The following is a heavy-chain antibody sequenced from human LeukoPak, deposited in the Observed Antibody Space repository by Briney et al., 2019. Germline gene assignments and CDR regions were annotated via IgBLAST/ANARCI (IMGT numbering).Heavy chain of an antibody. CDR2: IWYDGGIT. V-gene: IGHV3-33*01. D-gene: IGHD6-13*01. CDR1: GFTFRSYG. CDR3: ARAYGKQQLVGDY. J-gene: IGHJ4*02. Sequence: GSSLRLSCAASGFTFRSYGMHWVPDAPGKGLEGVAVIWYDGGITYYADSVKGRFTISRDNSKNTLSLQINSLRAEDTAVYYCARAYGKQQLVGDYWGQGTLVTVSS.